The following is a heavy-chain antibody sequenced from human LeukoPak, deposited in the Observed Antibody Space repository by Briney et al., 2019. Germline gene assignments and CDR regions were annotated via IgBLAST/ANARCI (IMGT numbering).Heavy chain of an antibody. D-gene: IGHD6-13*01. V-gene: IGHV1-46*01. J-gene: IGHJ5*02. Sequence: ASVKVSCKASGYTFTSYYMHWVRQAPGQGLEWMGIVNPYSGTTTYAQKFQGRVTMTRDTSTSTVYMELSRLRSEDTAVYYCARDHTGGGSSWSDNWFDPWGQGILVTVSS. CDR1: GYTFTSYY. CDR3: ARDHTGGGSSWSDNWFDP. CDR2: VNPYSGTT.